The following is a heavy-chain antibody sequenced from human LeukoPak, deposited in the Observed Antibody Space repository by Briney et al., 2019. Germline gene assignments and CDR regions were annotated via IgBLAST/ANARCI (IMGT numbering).Heavy chain of an antibody. CDR1: GFYYNNYG. J-gene: IGHJ4*02. Sequence: GGSLRLSCVASGFYYNNYGMNWVRQAPGKGLEWVSSISSSSNYIYYADSVKGRFTISRDNAKNSLYLQMNSLRAEDTAVYYCARDAEDPRLWWGQGTLVTVSS. V-gene: IGHV3-21*01. CDR3: ARDAEDPRLW. D-gene: IGHD4/OR15-4a*01. CDR2: ISSSSNYI.